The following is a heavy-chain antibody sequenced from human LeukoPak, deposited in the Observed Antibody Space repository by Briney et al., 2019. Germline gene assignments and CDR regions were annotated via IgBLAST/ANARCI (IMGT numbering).Heavy chain of an antibody. CDR1: GGSITNNNYY. Sequence: SETLSLTCTVSGGSITNNNYYWDWIRQPPGKGLEWIGDLYYSGSTHYNPSLKSRVTISVDTSKNQFSLKLNSVTAADTAVYYCARHTRPGYSGYENASDIWGQGTMVTVSS. CDR2: LYYSGST. CDR3: ARHTRPGYSGYENASDI. V-gene: IGHV4-39*01. D-gene: IGHD5-12*01. J-gene: IGHJ3*02.